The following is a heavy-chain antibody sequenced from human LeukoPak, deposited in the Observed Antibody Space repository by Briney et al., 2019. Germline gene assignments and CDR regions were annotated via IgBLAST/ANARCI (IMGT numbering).Heavy chain of an antibody. Sequence: GGSLRLPCAASGFTFSSYAMGWVRQAPGKGLEWVSAISGSGGSTYYADSVKGRFTISRDNSKNTLYLQMNSLRAEDTAVYYCAKRNDFWSGPFDYWGQGTLVTVSS. CDR2: ISGSGGST. J-gene: IGHJ4*02. CDR1: GFTFSSYA. D-gene: IGHD3-3*01. CDR3: AKRNDFWSGPFDY. V-gene: IGHV3-23*01.